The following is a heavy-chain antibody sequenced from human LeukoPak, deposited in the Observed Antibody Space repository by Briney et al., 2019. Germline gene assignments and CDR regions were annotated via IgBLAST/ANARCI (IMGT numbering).Heavy chain of an antibody. V-gene: IGHV4-34*01. Sequence: PSETLSLTCAVYGGSFSGHYWSWIRQPPGKGLEWIGEINHSGSTNYNPSLKSRVTISVDTSKNQFSLKLSSVTAADTAVYYCARKNTYRKYQLLSNAFDIWGQGTMVTVSS. CDR3: ARKNTYRKYQLLSNAFDI. CDR1: GGSFSGHY. D-gene: IGHD2-2*01. J-gene: IGHJ3*02. CDR2: INHSGST.